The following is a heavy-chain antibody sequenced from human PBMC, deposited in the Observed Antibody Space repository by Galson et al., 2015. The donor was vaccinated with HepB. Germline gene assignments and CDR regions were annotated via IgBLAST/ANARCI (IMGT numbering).Heavy chain of an antibody. CDR2: TYYRSKWYN. CDR3: AREPRYYYYYGMDV. J-gene: IGHJ6*02. Sequence: CAISGDSVSSNSAAWNWIRQSPSRGLEWLGRTYYRSKWYNDYAVSVKSRIAINPDTSKNQFSLQLNSVTPEDTAVYYCAREPRYYYYYGMDVWGQGTTVTVSS. V-gene: IGHV6-1*01. CDR1: GDSVSSNSAA.